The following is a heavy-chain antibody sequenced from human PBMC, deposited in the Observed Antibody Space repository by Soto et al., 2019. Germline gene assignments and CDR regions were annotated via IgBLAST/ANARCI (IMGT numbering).Heavy chain of an antibody. Sequence: QVELVQSGAEVKKPESSVKVSCQASEDTFRNYAISWVRQAPGQELEWMGGIIPIFGTANYAQKFQGRVTITADTSANTVYLELSSLRSEDTAVYYCASTKYDSRAYYYWYLGLWGRGTLVTVSS. CDR2: IIPIFGTA. V-gene: IGHV1-69*06. D-gene: IGHD3-22*01. J-gene: IGHJ2*01. CDR1: EDTFRNYA. CDR3: ASTKYDSRAYYYWYLGL.